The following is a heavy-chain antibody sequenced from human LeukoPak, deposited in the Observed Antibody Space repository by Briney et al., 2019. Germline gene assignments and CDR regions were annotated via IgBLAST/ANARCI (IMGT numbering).Heavy chain of an antibody. V-gene: IGHV1-69*05. CDR1: GGTFSSYA. CDR2: IIPIFGTA. Sequence: SVKVSCKASGGTFSSYAISWVRQAPGQGLEWMGGIIPIFGTANYAQKFQGRVTITTDESTSTAYMELSSLRSEDTAVYYCARVARGRGDYKYWGQGTLVTVSS. D-gene: IGHD4-17*01. CDR3: ARVARGRGDYKY. J-gene: IGHJ4*02.